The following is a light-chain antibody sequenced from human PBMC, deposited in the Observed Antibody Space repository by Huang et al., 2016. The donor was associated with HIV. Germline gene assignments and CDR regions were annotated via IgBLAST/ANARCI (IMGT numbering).Light chain of an antibody. CDR2: DAS. Sequence: DIQMTQSPSSFSASVGYGVTITRQAGQAISNYLNWYHQRPGKAPKLLIYDASNLQSGVPSRFSGGGSETHFTVTISSLQPEDVGTYYCQHYGSLPFAFGPGTKVDLK. V-gene: IGKV1-33*01. CDR3: QHYGSLPFA. J-gene: IGKJ3*01. CDR1: QAISNY.